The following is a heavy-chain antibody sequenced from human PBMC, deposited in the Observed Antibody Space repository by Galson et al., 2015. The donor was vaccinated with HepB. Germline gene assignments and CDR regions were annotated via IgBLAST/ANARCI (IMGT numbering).Heavy chain of an antibody. CDR2: IYPYGST. CDR3: ARTTTWYYGSGSSYETRRLKWFDP. D-gene: IGHD3-10*01. V-gene: IGHV4-30-2*01. Sequence: TLSLTCTVSGDSVSGGPYSWSWIRQPPGKGLEVIGYIYPYGSTYYNPSLRSRVTISLDSSKTVVSLKLTSATAADTAVYYCARTTTWYYGSGSSYETRRLKWFDPWGQGMLVTVSS. J-gene: IGHJ5*02. CDR1: GDSVSGGPYS.